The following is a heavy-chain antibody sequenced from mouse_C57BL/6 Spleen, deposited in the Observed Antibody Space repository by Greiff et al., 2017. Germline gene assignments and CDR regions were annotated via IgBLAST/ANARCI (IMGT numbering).Heavy chain of an antibody. Sequence: VQLQQSGPELVKPGASVKISCKASGYTFTDYYMNWVKQSHGKSLEWIGDINPNNGGTSYNQKFKGKATLTVDKSSSTAYMELRSLTSEDSAVYYCARRGSSYEFAYWGQGTLVTVSA. CDR1: GYTFTDYY. J-gene: IGHJ3*01. CDR2: INPNNGGT. CDR3: ARRGSSYEFAY. D-gene: IGHD1-1*01. V-gene: IGHV1-26*01.